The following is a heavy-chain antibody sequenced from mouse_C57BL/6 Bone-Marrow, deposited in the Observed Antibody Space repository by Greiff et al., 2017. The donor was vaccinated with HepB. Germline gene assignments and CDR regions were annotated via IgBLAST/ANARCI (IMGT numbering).Heavy chain of an antibody. V-gene: IGHV1-63*01. CDR1: GYTFTNYW. CDR3: ARGCYDYDWAIDY. J-gene: IGHJ4*01. Sequence: QVQLKQSGAELVRPGTSVKMSCKASGYTFTNYWIGWAKQRPGHGLEWIGDIYPGGGYTNYNEKFKGKATLPADKSSSTAYMQVSSLTSEDSAIYYCARGCYDYDWAIDYWGPGTSVTVSS. D-gene: IGHD2-4*01. CDR2: IYPGGGYT.